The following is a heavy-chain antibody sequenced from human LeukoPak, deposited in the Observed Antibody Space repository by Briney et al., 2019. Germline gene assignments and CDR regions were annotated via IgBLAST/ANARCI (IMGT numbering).Heavy chain of an antibody. V-gene: IGHV3-15*01. Sequence: PGGSLRLSCAASGFTFSNAWMNWVRQAPGKGLEWVGRIKSKTDGGTTDYAAPVKGRFTISRDDSKNTLYLQMNSLKTEDTAVYYCTTGLPPGYDSSVLYRPGAYWGQGTLVTVSS. D-gene: IGHD3-22*01. CDR3: TTGLPPGYDSSVLYRPGAY. J-gene: IGHJ4*02. CDR2: IKSKTDGGTT. CDR1: GFTFSNAW.